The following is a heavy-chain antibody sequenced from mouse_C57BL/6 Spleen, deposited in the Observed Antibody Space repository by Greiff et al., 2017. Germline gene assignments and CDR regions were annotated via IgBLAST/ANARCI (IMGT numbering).Heavy chain of an antibody. CDR3: TTTLNWAAY. CDR2: IDPEDGDT. CDR1: GFNFKDYY. Sequence: VHVKQSGAELVRPGASVKLSCTASGFNFKDYYMHWVKQRPEQGLEWIGRIDPEDGDTEYAPKFQGKATMTADTSSNTAYLQLSSLTSEDTAVYYCTTTLNWAAYWGQGTLVTVSA. D-gene: IGHD4-1*01. V-gene: IGHV14-1*01. J-gene: IGHJ3*01.